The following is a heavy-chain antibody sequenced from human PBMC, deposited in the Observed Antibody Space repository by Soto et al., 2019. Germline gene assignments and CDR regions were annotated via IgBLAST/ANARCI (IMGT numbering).Heavy chain of an antibody. V-gene: IGHV1-24*01. CDR2: FDPEDGET. Sequence: ASVKVSCKVSGYTLTELSMHWVRQAPGKGLEWMGGFDPEDGETIYAQKFQGRVTMTEDTSTDTAYMELSSLRSEDTAVYYCATTQVAAGYYYYYMDVWGKGTTVTVSS. J-gene: IGHJ6*03. CDR1: GYTLTELS. CDR3: ATTQVAAGYYYYYMDV. D-gene: IGHD2-15*01.